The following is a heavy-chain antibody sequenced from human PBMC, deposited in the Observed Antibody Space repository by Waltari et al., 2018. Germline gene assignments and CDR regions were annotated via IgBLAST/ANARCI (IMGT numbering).Heavy chain of an antibody. J-gene: IGHJ4*02. V-gene: IGHV4-39*07. CDR1: RSSIRNNNYY. CDR3: VRGYPDIVATISDY. D-gene: IGHD5-12*01. Sequence: QLQLQESGQGLVKPSETLSLTCTVSRSSIRNNNYYWGWVRQPPGKGLAWIGSFYKSGTTYYNPSLKSRVTISVDTSNNQFSLKLNSVTAADTAVYYCVRGYPDIVATISDYWGQGTLVIVSS. CDR2: FYKSGTT.